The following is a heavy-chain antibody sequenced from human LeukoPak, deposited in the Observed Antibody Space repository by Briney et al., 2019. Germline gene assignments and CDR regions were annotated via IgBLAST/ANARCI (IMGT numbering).Heavy chain of an antibody. CDR2: ISNTGGDT. D-gene: IGHD6-19*01. J-gene: IGHJ3*02. CDR1: GFTFSSHP. V-gene: IGHV3-23*01. CDR3: ARLPHSGWYSSRSFDM. Sequence: LSGGSLRLSCAASGFTFSSHPMSWLRQAPGKGLEWVSGISNTGGDTHYADSVEGRFSITRDNSKGTLYLQMRSLRAEETALYYCARLPHSGWYSSRSFDMWGQGTMVTVSS.